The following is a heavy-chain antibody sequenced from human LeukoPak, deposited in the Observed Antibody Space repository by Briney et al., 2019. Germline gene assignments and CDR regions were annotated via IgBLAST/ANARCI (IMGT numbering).Heavy chain of an antibody. D-gene: IGHD3-10*01. CDR2: ISYDGSNK. J-gene: IGHJ4*02. Sequence: PGGSLRLSCAASGFTFSSYAVHWVRQAPGRGLEWVAVISYDGSNKYYADSVKGRFSISRDNSKNTLYLQMNSLRAEDTAVYYCARDGSGSYYRPLSYYFDCWGQGTLVTVSS. CDR3: ARDGSGSYYRPLSYYFDC. CDR1: GFTFSSYA. V-gene: IGHV3-30-3*01.